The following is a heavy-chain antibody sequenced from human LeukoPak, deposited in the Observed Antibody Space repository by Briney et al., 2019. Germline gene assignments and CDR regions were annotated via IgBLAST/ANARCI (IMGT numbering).Heavy chain of an antibody. V-gene: IGHV3-23*01. J-gene: IGHJ4*02. CDR1: EFTFSSYA. Sequence: GGSLRLSCAASEFTFSSYAMSWVRQAPGKGLEWVSAISGSGGSTYYADSVKGRFTISRDNSKNTLYLQMNSLRAEDTAVYYCAKVPYDSSGYSDHDYWGQGTLVTVSS. CDR3: AKVPYDSSGYSDHDY. CDR2: ISGSGGST. D-gene: IGHD3-22*01.